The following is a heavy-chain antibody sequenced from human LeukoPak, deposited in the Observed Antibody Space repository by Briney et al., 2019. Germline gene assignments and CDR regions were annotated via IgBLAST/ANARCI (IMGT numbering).Heavy chain of an antibody. D-gene: IGHD3-22*01. CDR1: GFTFSNAW. CDR2: IKSKSDGGTT. V-gene: IGHV3-15*01. CDR3: TTIRYDRSGYVDY. Sequence: GGSLRLSCAASGFTFSNAWMSWVRQAPGKGLEWVGRIKSKSDGGTTDYGAPVKGRVTISRDESKNTLNLQMNSLKIEDTAMYYCTTIRYDRSGYVDYWGQGTLVTVSS. J-gene: IGHJ4*02.